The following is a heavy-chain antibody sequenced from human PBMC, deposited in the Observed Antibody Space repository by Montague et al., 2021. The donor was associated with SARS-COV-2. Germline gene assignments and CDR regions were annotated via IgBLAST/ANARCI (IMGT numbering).Heavy chain of an antibody. Sequence: PALVKPTQTLTLTCTFSGFSLSTSGMCVSWIRQPPGKTLEWLARIDWDDDKYYSTSLKTRLTISKDTSKNQVVLTMTNMGPVDTATYYCARTYGSGRGFDLWGRGTLVTVSS. V-gene: IGHV2-70*11. CDR2: IDWDDDK. CDR3: ARTYGSGRGFDL. D-gene: IGHD3-10*01. J-gene: IGHJ2*01. CDR1: GFSLSTSGMC.